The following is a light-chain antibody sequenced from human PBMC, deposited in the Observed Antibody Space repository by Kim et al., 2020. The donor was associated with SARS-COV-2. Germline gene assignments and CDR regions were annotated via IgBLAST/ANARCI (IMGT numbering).Light chain of an antibody. CDR2: DVN. Sequence: YNHVSWYQHHPGEAPKFILYDVNKRPSGVPDRFSGSKSGNTASLTISGLQSDDEADYYCCSYAGGYTYVFGTGTKVTVL. V-gene: IGLV2-11*01. CDR3: CSYAGGYTYV. CDR1: YNH. J-gene: IGLJ1*01.